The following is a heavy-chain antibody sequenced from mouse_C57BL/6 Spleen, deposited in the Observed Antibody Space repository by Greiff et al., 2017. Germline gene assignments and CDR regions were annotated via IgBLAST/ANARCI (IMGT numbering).Heavy chain of an antibody. CDR3: AIYDYDGAFAY. J-gene: IGHJ3*01. V-gene: IGHV1-54*01. CDR1: GYAFTTYL. Sequence: QVQLQQSGAELVRPGTSVKVSCKASGYAFTTYLIEWVKQRPGQGLEWIGVINPGSGGTNYNEKFKGKATLTADKSSSTAYMQLSSLTSEDSAVYFCAIYDYDGAFAYWGQGTLVTVSA. D-gene: IGHD2-4*01. CDR2: INPGSGGT.